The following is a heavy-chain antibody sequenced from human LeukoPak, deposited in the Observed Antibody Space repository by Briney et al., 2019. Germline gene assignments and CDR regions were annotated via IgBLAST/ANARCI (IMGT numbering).Heavy chain of an antibody. CDR2: INHSASA. Sequence: SETLSLTCAVYGGSFSGYYWNWIRQVPGKGLEWIGEINHSASARYSPSLKSRVTMSVDTSKNQFSLKLTSVTAADTAVYYCARVDGYYDSSGYNDAFDIWGQGTMVTVSS. V-gene: IGHV4-34*01. CDR1: GGSFSGYY. J-gene: IGHJ3*02. D-gene: IGHD3-22*01. CDR3: ARVDGYYDSSGYNDAFDI.